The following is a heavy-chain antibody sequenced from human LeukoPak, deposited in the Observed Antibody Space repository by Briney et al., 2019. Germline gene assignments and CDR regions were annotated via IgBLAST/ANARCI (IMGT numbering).Heavy chain of an antibody. CDR1: GFTFSSYA. CDR2: ISGSGGST. D-gene: IGHD2-21*02. CDR3: AKDYSRRHIVVVTAIRGYFDY. J-gene: IGHJ4*02. V-gene: IGHV3-23*01. Sequence: GGSLRLSCAASGFTFSSYAMSWVRQAPGKGLEWVSAISGSGGSTYYADSVKGRFTISRDNSKNTLYLQMNSLRAEDTAVYYCAKDYSRRHIVVVTAIRGYFDYWGQGTLVIVSS.